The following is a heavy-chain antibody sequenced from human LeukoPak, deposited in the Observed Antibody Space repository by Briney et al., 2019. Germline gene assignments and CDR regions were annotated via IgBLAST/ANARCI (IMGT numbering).Heavy chain of an antibody. J-gene: IGHJ3*02. CDR1: GYTFTSYG. CDR3: ARSHDYGDPDAFDI. D-gene: IGHD4-17*01. CDR2: IIPIFGTA. V-gene: IGHV1-69*13. Sequence: SVKVSCKASGYTFTSYGISWVRQAPGQGLEWMGGIIPIFGTANYAQKFQGRVTITADESTSTAYMELSSLRSEDTAVYYCARSHDYGDPDAFDIWGQGTMVTVSS.